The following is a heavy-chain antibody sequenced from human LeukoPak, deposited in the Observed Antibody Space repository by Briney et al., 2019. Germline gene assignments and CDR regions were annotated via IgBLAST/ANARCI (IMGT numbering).Heavy chain of an antibody. D-gene: IGHD3-10*01. CDR1: GGSFSGYY. J-gene: IGHJ6*02. CDR2: INHSGST. Sequence: SETLSLTCAVYGGSFSGYYWSWIRQPPGKGLEWIGEINHSGSTNYNPSLKRRVTLSVDTSKNQFSLKLSSVTAADTAVYHCASMMGRARHYGMDVWGQGTTVTVSS. V-gene: IGHV4-34*01. CDR3: ASMMGRARHYGMDV.